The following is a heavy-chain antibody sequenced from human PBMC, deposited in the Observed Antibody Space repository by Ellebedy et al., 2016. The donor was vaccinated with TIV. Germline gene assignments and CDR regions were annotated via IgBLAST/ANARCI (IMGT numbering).Heavy chain of an antibody. D-gene: IGHD6-19*01. J-gene: IGHJ4*02. CDR3: ARETNPPPGAVAGTGFDC. V-gene: IGHV1-69*13. Sequence: ASVKVSCKASGGIFRSYAISWVRQAPGQGLEWMGGIIAIFGTANYAQKFQGRVTITADESTSTAYMELSSLRSEDTAVYYCARETNPPPGAVAGTGFDCWGQGTLVIVPS. CDR2: IIAIFGTA. CDR1: GGIFRSYA.